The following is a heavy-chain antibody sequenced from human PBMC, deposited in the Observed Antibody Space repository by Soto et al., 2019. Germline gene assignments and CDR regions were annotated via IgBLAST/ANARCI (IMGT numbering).Heavy chain of an antibody. Sequence: SETLSLTCTVSGVSISSSSYYWGWIRQTPGKGLEWIGTIYFIGKTYYNPSLKSRLTISVDRSKKQFALNRTSVTAADTDVYYCARNGSYWGPATLVSAS. J-gene: IGHJ4*02. CDR2: IYFIGKT. V-gene: IGHV4-39*01. CDR3: ARNGSY. D-gene: IGHD2-8*01. CDR1: GVSISSSSYY.